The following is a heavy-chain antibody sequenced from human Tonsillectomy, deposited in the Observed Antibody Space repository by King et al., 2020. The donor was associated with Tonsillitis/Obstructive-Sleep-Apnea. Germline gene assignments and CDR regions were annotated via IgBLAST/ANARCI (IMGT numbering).Heavy chain of an antibody. J-gene: IGHJ3*02. V-gene: IGHV4-59*12. CDR1: GGSISSYY. Sequence: QLQESGPGLVKPSETLSLTCTVSGGSISSYYWSWIRQPPGKGLDWMGYICYSESTNSNPSPKSRITISVDTSKNQFSLKLSSVTAAATAVYYCGRGMVLAAGGDCFDIWGQGTMVTVSS. CDR3: GRGMVLAAGGDCFDI. CDR2: ICYSEST. D-gene: IGHD2-21*01.